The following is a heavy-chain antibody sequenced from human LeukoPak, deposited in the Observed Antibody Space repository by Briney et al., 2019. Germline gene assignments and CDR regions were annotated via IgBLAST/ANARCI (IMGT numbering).Heavy chain of an antibody. CDR3: PKPLLTPGN. J-gene: IGHJ4*02. D-gene: IGHD4-23*01. Sequence: GGSLRLSCTTSGFIFAKYAMAWVRQSPGKGLEWVSTISASGADTYYADSVRGRFTIPRDNSRNALYLQLSRLRVDDTAFYYCPKPLLTPGNWGPGTLVTVSS. CDR2: ISASGADT. CDR1: GFIFAKYA. V-gene: IGHV3-23*01.